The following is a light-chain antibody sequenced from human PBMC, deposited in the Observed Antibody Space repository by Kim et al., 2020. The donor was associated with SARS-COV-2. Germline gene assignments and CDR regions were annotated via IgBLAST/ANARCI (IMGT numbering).Light chain of an antibody. CDR1: QTINTNY. J-gene: IGKJ2*01. CDR3: LQYGTSPPYT. V-gene: IGKV3D-20*01. CDR2: DAS. Sequence: SPGDRATLSCGASQTINTNYLAWYQQKPGLAPRLLVYDASTRATGVPDRFSGSGSGTDFTLTISTLEPEDFAVYYCLQYGTSPPYTFGRGTRLEI.